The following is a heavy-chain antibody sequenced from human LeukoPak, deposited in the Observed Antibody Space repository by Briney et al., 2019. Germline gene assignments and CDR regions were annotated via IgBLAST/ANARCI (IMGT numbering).Heavy chain of an antibody. J-gene: IGHJ5*02. CDR2: INHSGST. D-gene: IGHD6-13*01. Sequence: SETLSLTCTVSGGSISSSSYYWGWIRQPPGKGLEWIGEINHSGSTNYNPSLKSRVTISVDTPKNQFSLKLSSVTAADTAVYYCARKGRQQLSTWGQGTLVTVSS. CDR3: ARKGRQQLST. CDR1: GGSISSSSYY. V-gene: IGHV4-39*07.